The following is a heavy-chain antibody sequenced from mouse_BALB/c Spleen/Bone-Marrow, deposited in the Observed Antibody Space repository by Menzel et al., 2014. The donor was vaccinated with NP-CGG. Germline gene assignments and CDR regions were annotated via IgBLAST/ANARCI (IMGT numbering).Heavy chain of an antibody. J-gene: IGHJ2*01. CDR1: GFSLTSFG. D-gene: IGHD3-1*01. CDR2: IWAGGST. CDR3: ARAGSGFFDF. V-gene: IGHV2-9*02. Sequence: QVQLQQSGPGLVAPSQSLSITCTVSGFSLTSFGVHWVRQPPGKGLEWLGVIWAGGSTNYNSALMSRLSISKDNSQRQVFLKMNSLQTGDSAIYYCARAGSGFFDFWGQGTTLIVSS.